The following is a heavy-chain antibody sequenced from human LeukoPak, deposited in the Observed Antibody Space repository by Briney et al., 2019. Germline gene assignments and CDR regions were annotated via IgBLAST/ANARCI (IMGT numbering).Heavy chain of an antibody. J-gene: IGHJ6*02. V-gene: IGHV3-53*01. CDR2: IYSGGST. CDR1: GVTGRSNY. CDR3: ARWGAGSRGYYYYGMDV. Sequence: AGLSLRLSCAASGVTGRSNYMSWVRQAPGKGLEWVSVIYSGGSTYYADSVKGRFTISRDNSKNTLYLQMNSLRAEDTAVYYCARWGAGSRGYYYYGMDVWGQGTTVTVSS. D-gene: IGHD6-13*01.